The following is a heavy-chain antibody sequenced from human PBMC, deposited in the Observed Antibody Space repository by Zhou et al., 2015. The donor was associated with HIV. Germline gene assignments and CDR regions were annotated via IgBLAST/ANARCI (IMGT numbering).Heavy chain of an antibody. D-gene: IGHD4/OR15-4a*01. Sequence: QVQLVQSATEVKKSGASVKVSCKASGYTLGNYGVSWVRQAPGKGLEWMGWTYNGYTKYAPKFQDRVTMTTDTSTSTAYMEMRSLTSDDTAVYYCARDSTSMLTLLVDYWGQGTPGHRLR. V-gene: IGHV1-18*01. CDR3: ARDSTSMLTLLVDY. CDR1: GYTLGNYG. CDR2: TYNGYT. J-gene: IGHJ4*02.